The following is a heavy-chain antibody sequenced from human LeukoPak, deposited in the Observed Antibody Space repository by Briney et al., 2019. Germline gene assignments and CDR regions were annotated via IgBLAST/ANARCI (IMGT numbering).Heavy chain of an antibody. CDR1: GFTFSSYG. J-gene: IGHJ1*01. D-gene: IGHD6-19*01. Sequence: GGSLRLSCAASGFTFSSYGMHWVRQAPGKGLEWVAVISYDGSNKYYADSVKGRFTISRDNSKNTLYLQMNSLRAEDTAVYYCAKEAYSSGWYREYFQHWGQGTLVTVSS. CDR2: ISYDGSNK. V-gene: IGHV3-30*18. CDR3: AKEAYSSGWYREYFQH.